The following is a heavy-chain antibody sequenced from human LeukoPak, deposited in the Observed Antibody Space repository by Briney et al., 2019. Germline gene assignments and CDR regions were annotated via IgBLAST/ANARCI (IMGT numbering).Heavy chain of an antibody. V-gene: IGHV2-70*01. D-gene: IGHD6-19*01. Sequence: SGPTLVNPTQTLTLTCTFSGFSLSSRGMCVGWIRQPPGKALEWLALVDWDGDTYYTTSLKTRLTISKDTAKNQVVLTMTNMDPVDTATYYCARTRPRDNGGWYFSFDYWGQGALVIVSS. J-gene: IGHJ4*02. CDR2: VDWDGDT. CDR1: GFSLSSRGMC. CDR3: ARTRPRDNGGWYFSFDY.